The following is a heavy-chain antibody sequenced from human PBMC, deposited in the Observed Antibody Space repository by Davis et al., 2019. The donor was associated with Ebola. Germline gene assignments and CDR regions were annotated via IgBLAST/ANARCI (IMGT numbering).Heavy chain of an antibody. CDR3: VKDLNYSGDY. V-gene: IGHV3-30*18. J-gene: IGHJ4*02. Sequence: PGGSLRLSCAASGFTFSSYAMLWVRQTPGKGLEWVALISFDGSGNNYADSVKGRFSISRDNSKNTLYLQMNTLRGEDTAVYYCVKDLNYSGDYWGQGTLVTVSS. D-gene: IGHD2-21*01. CDR1: GFTFSSYA. CDR2: ISFDGSGN.